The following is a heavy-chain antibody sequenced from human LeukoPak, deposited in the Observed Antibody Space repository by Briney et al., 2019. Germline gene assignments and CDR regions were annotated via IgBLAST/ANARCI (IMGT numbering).Heavy chain of an antibody. CDR1: GGSISSGGYY. D-gene: IGHD5-18*01. CDR2: IYYSWST. CDR3: ARGTVDTAMAFDH. Sequence: SETLSLTCTVSGGSISSGGYYWSWIRQDPGKVLEWIGYIYYSWSTYYNPSLKSRVTISVDTSKNQFSLKLSSVTAADTAVYYCARGTVDTAMAFDHWGQGTLVTVSS. J-gene: IGHJ4*02. V-gene: IGHV4-31*03.